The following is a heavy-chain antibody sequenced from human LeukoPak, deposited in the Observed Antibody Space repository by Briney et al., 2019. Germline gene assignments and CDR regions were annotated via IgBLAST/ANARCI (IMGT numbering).Heavy chain of an antibody. CDR2: IYSSGST. J-gene: IGHJ4*02. CDR1: GGSISSYC. D-gene: IGHD4-17*01. V-gene: IGHV4-59*08. CDR3: ARASPHEYGLTFGF. Sequence: KPSETLSLTCTVSGGSISSYCWSWIRQPPGKELEWIGYIYSSGSTNYNPSLKSRVTISVDTSKNQFSLKLSSVTAADTAFYYCARASPHEYGLTFGFWGQGTLVTVSS.